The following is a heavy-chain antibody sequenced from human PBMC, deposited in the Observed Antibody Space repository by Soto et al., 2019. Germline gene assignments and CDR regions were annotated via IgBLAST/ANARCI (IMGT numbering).Heavy chain of an antibody. CDR3: ARIAVPGTSY. V-gene: IGHV4-31*03. CDR2: IYETGAT. Sequence: TLSLTCSVSGGSLSRGGYYWSWIRQHPGEGLEYIGYIYETGATYYKPALKSRVSISADTSKNQFSLKLSSVTGADTAVYFCARIAVPGTSYWGQGTLVTVSS. D-gene: IGHD1-26*01. CDR1: GGSLSRGGYY. J-gene: IGHJ4*02.